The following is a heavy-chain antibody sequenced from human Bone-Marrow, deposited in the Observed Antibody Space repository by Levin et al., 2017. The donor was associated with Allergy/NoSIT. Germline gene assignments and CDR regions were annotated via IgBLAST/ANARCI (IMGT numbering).Heavy chain of an antibody. CDR3: AHRESGNLSWYFDY. J-gene: IGHJ4*02. V-gene: IGHV2-5*01. CDR1: GFSLTTPGLG. D-gene: IGHD2/OR15-2a*01. Sequence: SGPTLVKPTQTLTLTCNFSGFSLTTPGLGVGWIRQPPGKALDWLALISWRDEKPYNPSLKTRLSIAAETSLNHLVTTLTDVSPLDTATYYCAHRESGNLSWYFDYWGQGILVSVSS. CDR2: ISWRDEK.